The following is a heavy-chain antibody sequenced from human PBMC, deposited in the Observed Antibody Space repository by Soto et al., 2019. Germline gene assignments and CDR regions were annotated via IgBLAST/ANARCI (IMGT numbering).Heavy chain of an antibody. CDR1: GFTFSSYG. V-gene: IGHV3-33*01. CDR2: IWYDGSNK. Sequence: PGGSLRLSCAASGFTFSSYGMHWVRQAPGKGLEWVAVIWYDGSNKYYADSVKGRFTISRDNSKNTLYLQMNSLRAEDTAVYYCARGPYSGYDFHCYYGMDVWGQGTTVTVSS. J-gene: IGHJ6*02. D-gene: IGHD5-12*01. CDR3: ARGPYSGYDFHCYYGMDV.